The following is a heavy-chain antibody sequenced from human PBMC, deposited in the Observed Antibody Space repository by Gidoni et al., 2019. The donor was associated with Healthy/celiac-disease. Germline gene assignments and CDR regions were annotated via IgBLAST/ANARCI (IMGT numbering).Heavy chain of an antibody. D-gene: IGHD1-26*01. CDR3: ATNSGSYYFLSAFDI. J-gene: IGHJ3*02. V-gene: IGHV1-24*01. Sequence: QVQLVQSGAEVQQPGASVKVSCKVSGYTLTELSMPWVRQAPGKGLEWMGGFDPEDGETIDAQKFKGRVTMTEDTSTDTAYMELSSLRSEDTAVYDCATNSGSYYFLSAFDIWGQGTMVTVSS. CDR1: GYTLTELS. CDR2: FDPEDGET.